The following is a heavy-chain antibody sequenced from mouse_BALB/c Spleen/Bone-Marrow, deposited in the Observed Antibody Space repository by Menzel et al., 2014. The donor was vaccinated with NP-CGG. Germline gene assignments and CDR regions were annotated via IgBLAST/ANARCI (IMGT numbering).Heavy chain of an antibody. CDR3: ARGGDSLLRLRSMDY. CDR2: ISNGGGST. D-gene: IGHD1-2*01. CDR1: GFTFSDYY. V-gene: IGHV5-12*02. Sequence: EVQGVESGGGLVQPGGSLKLSCATSGFTFSDYYMYWVRQTPEKRLEWVAYISNGGGSTYYPDTVKGRFTISRDNAKNALYLQMSRLKSEDTAMYYCARGGDSLLRLRSMDYWGQGTSVTVSS. J-gene: IGHJ4*01.